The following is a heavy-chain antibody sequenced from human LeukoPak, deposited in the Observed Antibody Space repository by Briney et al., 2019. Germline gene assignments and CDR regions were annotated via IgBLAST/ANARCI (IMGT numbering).Heavy chain of an antibody. V-gene: IGHV1-2*02. J-gene: IGHJ4*02. CDR3: ARDLGVLRGTNENYFDY. CDR1: GYTFTGYY. D-gene: IGHD1-1*01. Sequence: GASVEVSCKASGYTFTGYYMHWVRQAPGQGLEWMGWINPNSGGTNYAQKFQGRVTMTRDTSISTAYMELSRLRSDDTAVYYCARDLGVLRGTNENYFDYWGQGTLVTVSS. CDR2: INPNSGGT.